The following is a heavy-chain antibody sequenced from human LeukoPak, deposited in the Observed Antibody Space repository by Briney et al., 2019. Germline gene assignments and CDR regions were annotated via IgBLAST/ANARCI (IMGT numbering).Heavy chain of an antibody. D-gene: IGHD3-3*01. V-gene: IGHV3-23*01. CDR3: ARDVPGSGYFLREYYMDV. CDR1: GFSFNNYA. CDR2: ISNLGGST. Sequence: SGGSLRLSCAVSGFSFNNYAMSWVRQAPGKGLEWVSTISNLGGSTYYADSVKGRFTISRDNSKNTVYLQMNSLRAEDTAEYYCARDVPGSGYFLREYYMDVWGKGTTVTVSS. J-gene: IGHJ6*03.